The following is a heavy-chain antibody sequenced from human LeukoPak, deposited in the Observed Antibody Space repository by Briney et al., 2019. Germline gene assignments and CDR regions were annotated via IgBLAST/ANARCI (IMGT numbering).Heavy chain of an antibody. Sequence: GGSLRLSCAAYGFTFSSYAMSWVRQAPGKGLERVSAVSGSGGSTYYADSVKGRFTISRDNSKNTLYLQMNSLRAEDTAVYYCAKGVSVAVYYFDYWGQGALVTVSS. V-gene: IGHV3-23*01. CDR3: AKGVSVAVYYFDY. D-gene: IGHD2-15*01. J-gene: IGHJ4*02. CDR2: VSGSGGST. CDR1: GFTFSSYA.